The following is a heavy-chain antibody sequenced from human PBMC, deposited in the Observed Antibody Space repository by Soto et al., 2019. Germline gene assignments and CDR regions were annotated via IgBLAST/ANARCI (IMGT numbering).Heavy chain of an antibody. D-gene: IGHD4-17*01. CDR2: IYYSGRT. V-gene: IGHV4-59*01. Sequence: AETRSLTGTVSGGSIRDYFWTWIGQPPGKGLEWIGYIYYSGRTNYTPSLKSRVSISVDTSKNHFSLQLRSVTAADTAVYYCARVGGDAFGDSGGFDYWGQGTLVTVSS. J-gene: IGHJ4*02. CDR3: ARVGGDAFGDSGGFDY. CDR1: GGSIRDYF.